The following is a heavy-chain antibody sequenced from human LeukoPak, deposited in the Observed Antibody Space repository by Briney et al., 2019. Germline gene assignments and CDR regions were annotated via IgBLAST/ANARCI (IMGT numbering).Heavy chain of an antibody. D-gene: IGHD2-15*01. V-gene: IGHV3-30-3*01. J-gene: IGHJ4*02. CDR1: GFTFSGYP. CDR3: ARGRPHGNDY. CDR2: ISYDGSNK. Sequence: GRSLRLSCAASGFTFSGYPIHWVRQAPGKGLEWVAVISYDGSNKYYADSVKGRFSISRDNAKNTLYLQMNSLRVEDTAVYYCARGRPHGNDYWGQGTLVTVSS.